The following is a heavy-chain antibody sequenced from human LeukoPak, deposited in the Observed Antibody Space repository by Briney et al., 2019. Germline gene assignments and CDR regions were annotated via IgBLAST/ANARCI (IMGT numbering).Heavy chain of an antibody. CDR2: ISGSGTYT. J-gene: IGHJ4*02. CDR1: GFTFSIYA. Sequence: PGGSLRLSCAASGFTFSIYAMNWLRQAPGKGPEWVSSISGSGTYTYYADSVKGRFTISRDDSKNTLYLQMNSLRVEDTAVYYCAKGVQWLAFDYWGQGTLVTVSS. D-gene: IGHD6-19*01. CDR3: AKGVQWLAFDY. V-gene: IGHV3-23*01.